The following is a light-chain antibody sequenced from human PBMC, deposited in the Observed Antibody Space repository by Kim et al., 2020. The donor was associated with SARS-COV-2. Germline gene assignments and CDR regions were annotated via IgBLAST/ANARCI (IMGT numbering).Light chain of an antibody. Sequence: ASVGDRVTITCRASQSISSYLNWYQQKPGKAPKVLIYAASSLQSGVPSRFSGSGSGTDFTLTISSLQPEDFANYYCQQTYSTPLTFGGGTKVDIK. J-gene: IGKJ4*01. CDR1: QSISSY. CDR2: AAS. CDR3: QQTYSTPLT. V-gene: IGKV1-39*01.